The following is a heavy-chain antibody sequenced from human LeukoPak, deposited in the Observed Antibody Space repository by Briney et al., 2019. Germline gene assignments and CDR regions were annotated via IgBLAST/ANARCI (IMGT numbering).Heavy chain of an antibody. V-gene: IGHV1-69*02. J-gene: IGHJ4*02. Sequence: SVKVSCKASGGTFSSYTISWVRQAPGQGLEWMGRIIPILGIANYAQKFQGRVTITTDESTSTAYMELSSLRSEDTAVYYCARMGGYYGSGSYSDWGQGTLVTVSS. CDR3: ARMGGYYGSGSYSD. CDR1: GGTFSSYT. D-gene: IGHD3-10*01. CDR2: IIPILGIA.